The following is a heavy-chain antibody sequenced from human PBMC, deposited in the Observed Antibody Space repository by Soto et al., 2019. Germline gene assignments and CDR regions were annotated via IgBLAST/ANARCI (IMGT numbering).Heavy chain of an antibody. CDR1: GGSFSSYA. V-gene: IGHV1-69*06. CDR3: ARDSWRSTVTTSPPGY. Sequence: SLKFSCKSSGGSFSSYAISWVRQAPGQGLEWMGGIIPIFGTANYAQKFQGRVTITADKSTSTAYMELSSLRSEDTAVYYCARDSWRSTVTTSPPGYWGQGTLVTVSS. D-gene: IGHD4-17*01. CDR2: IIPIFGTA. J-gene: IGHJ4*02.